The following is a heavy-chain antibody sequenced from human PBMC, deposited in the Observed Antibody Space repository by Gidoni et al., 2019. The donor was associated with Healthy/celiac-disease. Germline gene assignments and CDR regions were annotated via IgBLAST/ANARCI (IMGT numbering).Heavy chain of an antibody. CDR2: IYTSGST. CDR1: GGSISSYY. Sequence: QVQLQESGPGLVKPSETLSLTCTVAGGSISSYYWSWIRQPAGKGLEWIGRIYTSGSTNYNPSLKSRVTMSVDTSKNQFSLKLSSVTAADTAVYYCARGYDFWSGYTFDYWGQGTLVTVSS. D-gene: IGHD3-3*01. CDR3: ARGYDFWSGYTFDY. J-gene: IGHJ4*02. V-gene: IGHV4-4*07.